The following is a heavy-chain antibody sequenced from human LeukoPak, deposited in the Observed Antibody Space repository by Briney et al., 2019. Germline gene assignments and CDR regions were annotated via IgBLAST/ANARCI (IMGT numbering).Heavy chain of an antibody. J-gene: IGHJ4*02. V-gene: IGHV3-23*01. CDR2: IGAGDKYT. CDR1: GFTLRNYA. D-gene: IGHD2-2*01. Sequence: PGGSLRLSCAASGFTLRNYAMSWVRQAPGKGLEWVSSIGAGDKYTYYADSVKGRFTISRDNSKNTLYLQMNSLRAEDTAVYYCARDKRYCTSTSCPNYFDYWGQGTLVTVSS. CDR3: ARDKRYCTSTSCPNYFDY.